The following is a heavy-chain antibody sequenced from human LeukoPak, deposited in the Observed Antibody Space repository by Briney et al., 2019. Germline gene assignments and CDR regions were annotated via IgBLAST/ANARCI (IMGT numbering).Heavy chain of an antibody. V-gene: IGHV1-69*01. CDR2: IIPIFGTA. Sequence: SVKVSCKASGGTFSSYAISWVRQAPGQGLEWMGGIIPIFGTANYAQKFQGRVTITADESTSTAYMELRSLRSDDTAVYYCARERFWSGPSPLDYWGQGTLVTVSS. CDR3: ARERFWSGPSPLDY. J-gene: IGHJ4*02. CDR1: GGTFSSYA. D-gene: IGHD3-3*01.